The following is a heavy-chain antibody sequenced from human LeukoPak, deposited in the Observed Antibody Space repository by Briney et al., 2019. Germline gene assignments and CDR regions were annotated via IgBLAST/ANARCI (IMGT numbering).Heavy chain of an antibody. CDR3: ARVDTPSIAAFYDAFDM. CDR2: IYYSGNT. D-gene: IGHD6-6*01. J-gene: IGHJ3*02. CDR1: GDSISSSGYY. Sequence: SETLSLTCTVSGDSISSSGYYWGWIRQPPGKELEWIGSIYYSGNTYYNPSLKSRVTISLDTSKNHMSLKLSSVTAADTAVYYCARVDTPSIAAFYDAFDMWGQGTMVTVSS. V-gene: IGHV4-39*07.